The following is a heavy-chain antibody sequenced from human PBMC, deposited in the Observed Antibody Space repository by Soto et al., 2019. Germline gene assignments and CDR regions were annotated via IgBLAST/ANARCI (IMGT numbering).Heavy chain of an antibody. V-gene: IGHV1-18*01. CDR1: GYTFTSYG. J-gene: IGHJ4*02. CDR3: ARDVGALDY. CDR2: ISAYNGNT. Sequence: ASVKVSCKASGYTFTSYGISWVRQAPGQGLEWMGWISAYNGNTKYAQKFQGRVTITTDTSTSTAYMELSSLRSEDTAVYYCARDVGALDYWGQGTLVTVSS. D-gene: IGHD2-15*01.